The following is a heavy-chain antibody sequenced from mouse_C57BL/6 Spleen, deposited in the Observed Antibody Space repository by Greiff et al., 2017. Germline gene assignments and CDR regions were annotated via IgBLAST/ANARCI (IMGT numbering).Heavy chain of an antibody. CDR1: GYTFTDYN. J-gene: IGHJ1*03. D-gene: IGHD1-1*01. CDR3: AREIYYYGSSWYFDV. V-gene: IGHV1-18*01. CDR2: INPNNGGT. Sequence: VQLKQSGPELVKPGASVKIPCKASGYTFTDYNMDWVKQSHGKSLEWIGDINPNNGGTIYNQKFKGKATLTVDKSSSTAYMELRSLTSEDTAVYYCAREIYYYGSSWYFDVWGTGTTVTVSS.